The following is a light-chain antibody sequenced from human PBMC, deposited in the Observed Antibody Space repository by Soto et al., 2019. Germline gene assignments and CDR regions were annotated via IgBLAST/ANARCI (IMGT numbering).Light chain of an antibody. CDR2: TAS. J-gene: IGKJ1*01. CDR1: QSISTW. V-gene: IGKV1-5*03. CDR3: QQHHSYPRT. Sequence: DIQMTQSPSTLSASVGDRVTITCRASQSISTWLAWYQQKPGKAPKLLIYTASNLERGVPSRFSGSGSGTEFTLTISSLQPDDFATYYGQQHHSYPRTFGQGTKVEIK.